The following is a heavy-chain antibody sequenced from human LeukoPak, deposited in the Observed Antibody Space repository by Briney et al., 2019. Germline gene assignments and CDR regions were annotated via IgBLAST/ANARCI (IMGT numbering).Heavy chain of an antibody. CDR1: GYTFNNYD. Sequence: ASVKVSCKASGYTFNNYDINWARQAPGQGLEWMAWMNPYSGNTGYTQKFQGRLTITRNTSISTAYMELTSLTSDDTAVYFCARKRHGDYVDCWGQGTLVTVSS. CDR3: ARKRHGDYVDC. J-gene: IGHJ4*02. D-gene: IGHD4-17*01. V-gene: IGHV1-8*03. CDR2: MNPYSGNT.